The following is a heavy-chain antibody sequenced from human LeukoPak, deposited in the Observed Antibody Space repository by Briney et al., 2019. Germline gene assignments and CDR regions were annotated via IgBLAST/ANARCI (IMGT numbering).Heavy chain of an antibody. D-gene: IGHD1-26*01. CDR2: ISSGSNSI. V-gene: IGHV3-48*02. CDR1: GFTFSSYT. Sequence: GGSLRLSCAASGFTFSSYTMDWVRQAPGKGLEWVSSISSGSNSIYYADSVKGRFTISRDNAKNSLYLQMNSLRDEDTAVYYCAKDRTWEFPHFFDSWGQGTLVTVSS. CDR3: AKDRTWEFPHFFDS. J-gene: IGHJ4*02.